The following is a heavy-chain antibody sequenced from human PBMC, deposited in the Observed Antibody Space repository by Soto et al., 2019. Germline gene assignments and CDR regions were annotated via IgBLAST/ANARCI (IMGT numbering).Heavy chain of an antibody. V-gene: IGHV4-31*03. CDR1: GGSISSGGYY. J-gene: IGHJ3*02. CDR2: IYYSGST. D-gene: IGHD3-10*01. Sequence: QVQLQESGPGLVKPSQTLSLTCTVSGGSISSGGYYWSWIRQHPGKGLEWIGYIYYSGSTYYNPSLKSRVTMSVDTSKNQFSLKLSSVTAADTAVYYCARSLKLLWFGELDAFDIWGQGTMVTVSS. CDR3: ARSLKLLWFGELDAFDI.